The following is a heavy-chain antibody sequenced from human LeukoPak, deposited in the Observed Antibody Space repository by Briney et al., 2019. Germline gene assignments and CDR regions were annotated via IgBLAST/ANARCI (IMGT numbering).Heavy chain of an antibody. CDR3: ARDPRPHSSGWWKTSTPALGWFDP. V-gene: IGHV3-21*01. Sequence: GGSLRLSCADSGFTFSSYSMNTVRQAPGKGLEWVSSISSSSSYIYYADSVKGRFTISRDNAKNSLYLQMNSLRAEDTAVYYCARDPRPHSSGWWKTSTPALGWFDPWGQGTLVTVSS. CDR1: GFTFSSYS. D-gene: IGHD6-19*01. J-gene: IGHJ5*02. CDR2: ISSSSSYI.